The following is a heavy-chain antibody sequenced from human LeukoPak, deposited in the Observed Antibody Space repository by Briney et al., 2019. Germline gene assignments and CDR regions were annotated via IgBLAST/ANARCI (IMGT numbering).Heavy chain of an antibody. CDR2: INHEGGGI. V-gene: IGHV3-7*01. CDR3: ATYINWVAGDV. D-gene: IGHD1-1*01. J-gene: IGHJ6*02. CDR1: GFTFSESW. Sequence: PGGSLRLSCAASGFTFSESWMTWVRQVPGQGLEWVAHINHEGGGIQYVDSVKGRFTISRDNAKGSVYLQMNSLRAEDTANHCATYINWVAGDVWGQGTTVIVSS.